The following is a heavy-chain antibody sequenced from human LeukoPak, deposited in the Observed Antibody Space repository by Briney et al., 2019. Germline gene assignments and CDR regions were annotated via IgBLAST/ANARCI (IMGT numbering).Heavy chain of an antibody. J-gene: IGHJ2*01. V-gene: IGHV1-2*02. CDR1: GYTFTGYY. Sequence: ASVKVSCKASGYTFTGYYMHWVRQAPGQGLEWMGWINPNSGGTNYAQKLQGRVTMTTDTSTSTAYMELRSLRSDDTAVYYCARLGYSYGSDWYFDLWGRGTLVTVSS. D-gene: IGHD5-18*01. CDR3: ARLGYSYGSDWYFDL. CDR2: INPNSGGT.